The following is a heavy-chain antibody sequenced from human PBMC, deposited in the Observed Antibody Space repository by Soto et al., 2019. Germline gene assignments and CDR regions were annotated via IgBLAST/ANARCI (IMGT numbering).Heavy chain of an antibody. CDR1: GGSVRSSGYY. Sequence: PSETLSLTCTVSGGSVRSSGYYWAWIRQPPGKGLEWIGSLYSSGKTYRNPSLKSRVTMSDDTSKNQLSLRLSSVTAADTAVYYCPRNGAAAGPLDYWGQGTLVTVSS. CDR2: LYSSGKT. V-gene: IGHV4-39*01. CDR3: PRNGAAAGPLDY. J-gene: IGHJ4*02. D-gene: IGHD6-13*01.